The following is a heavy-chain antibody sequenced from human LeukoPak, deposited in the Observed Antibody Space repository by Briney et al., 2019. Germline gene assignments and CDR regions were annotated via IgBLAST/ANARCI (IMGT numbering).Heavy chain of an antibody. CDR1: GYTFTSCD. V-gene: IGHV1-8*01. D-gene: IGHD3-9*01. Sequence: ASVKVSCKASGYTFTSCDINWVRQATGQGLEWMGWMNPNSGNTGYAQKFQGRVTMTRNTSISTAYMELSSLRSEDTAVYYCARAYYDILTHDYWGQGTLVTVSS. CDR2: MNPNSGNT. J-gene: IGHJ4*02. CDR3: ARAYYDILTHDY.